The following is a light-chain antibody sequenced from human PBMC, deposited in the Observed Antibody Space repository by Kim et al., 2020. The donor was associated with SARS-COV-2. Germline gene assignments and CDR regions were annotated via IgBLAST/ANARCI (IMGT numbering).Light chain of an antibody. CDR3: QQLNSDPPT. V-gene: IGKV1-9*01. J-gene: IGKJ2*01. CDR2: EAS. Sequence: DIQLTQSPAFLSASVGDKVTITCRASQGTTNSFAWYQQKPGEAPKLLIFEASILQTGVPSRFTGSGSGTEFTLTISSLQPEDFATYFCQQLNSDPPTFGGGTKLEI. CDR1: QGTTNS.